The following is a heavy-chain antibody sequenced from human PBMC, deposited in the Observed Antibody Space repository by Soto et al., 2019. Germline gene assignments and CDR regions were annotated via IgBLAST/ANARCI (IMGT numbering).Heavy chain of an antibody. CDR2: INHSGTT. V-gene: IGHV4-34*01. J-gene: IGHJ5*02. Sequence: SQTLSLTCAVYGGSFSGYYWSRIRQPPGKGLEWIGEINHSGTTNYNPSLKSRVTISVDTSKNQFSLKLSSVTAADTAVYYRARVGVRDGDYGVSRFDPWGQGTLVTVSS. CDR1: GGSFSGYY. CDR3: ARVGVRDGDYGVSRFDP. D-gene: IGHD4-17*01.